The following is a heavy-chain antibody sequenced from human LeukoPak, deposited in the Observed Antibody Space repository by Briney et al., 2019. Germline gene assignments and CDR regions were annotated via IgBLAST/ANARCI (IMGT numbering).Heavy chain of an antibody. CDR3: ARGSHHSGYDTFDY. D-gene: IGHD5-12*01. V-gene: IGHV4-30-2*01. Sequence: TLSLTCAVSGGSISSGGYSWSWIRQPPGKGLEWIGYIYHSGSTYYNPSLKSRVTISVDRSKNQFSLKLSSVTAADTAVYYCARGSHHSGYDTFDYWGQGTLVTVSS. J-gene: IGHJ4*02. CDR1: GGSISSGGYS. CDR2: IYHSGST.